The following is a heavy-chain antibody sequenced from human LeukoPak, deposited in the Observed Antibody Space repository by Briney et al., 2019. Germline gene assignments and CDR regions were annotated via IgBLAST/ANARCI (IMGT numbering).Heavy chain of an antibody. D-gene: IGHD6-6*01. CDR1: GYTFTSYA. V-gene: IGHV1-3*01. Sequence: ASVKVSCKASGYTFTSYAMHWVRQAPGQRLEWMGWINAGNGNTKYSQKFQGRVTITRDTSASTAYMELSSLRSEDTAVYYCARDYSSSSGGSKFDPWGQGALVTVSS. CDR2: INAGNGNT. J-gene: IGHJ5*02. CDR3: ARDYSSSSGGSKFDP.